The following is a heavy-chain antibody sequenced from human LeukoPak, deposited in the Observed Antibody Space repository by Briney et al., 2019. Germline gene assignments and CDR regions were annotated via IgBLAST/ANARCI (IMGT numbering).Heavy chain of an antibody. J-gene: IGHJ4*02. D-gene: IGHD2-2*01. CDR2: IYYSGST. Sequence: PSETLSLTCTVSGGSISSYYWSWIRQPPGKGLEWIGYIYYSGSTNYNPSLKSRVTISVDRSKNQFSLKLSSVTAADTAVYYCARGLGYCSSTSCSYFDYWGQGTLVTVSS. V-gene: IGHV4-59*12. CDR3: ARGLGYCSSTSCSYFDY. CDR1: GGSISSYY.